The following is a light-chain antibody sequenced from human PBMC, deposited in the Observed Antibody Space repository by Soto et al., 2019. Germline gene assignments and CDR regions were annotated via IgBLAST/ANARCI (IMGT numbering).Light chain of an antibody. CDR2: EVN. Sequence: QSVLTQPPSASGSPGQSVAISCTGTSSDVGGYNYVSWYQQHPAKDPKLMIYEVNTRPSGVPDRFSVSKAGTTASLTVSGLQAEDEDDYYCSSYAGSSNVFGTGTKLTVL. CDR3: SSYAGSSNV. J-gene: IGLJ1*01. CDR1: SSDVGGYNY. V-gene: IGLV2-8*01.